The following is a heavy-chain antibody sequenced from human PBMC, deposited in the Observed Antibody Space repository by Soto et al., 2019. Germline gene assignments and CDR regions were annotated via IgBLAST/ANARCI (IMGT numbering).Heavy chain of an antibody. Sequence: QVQLVQSGAEVRKPGASVKVSCKTSGYTFTDYDVNWVRQATGQGLEWMGWMNPSSGSTGYAPEFEGRVTXXRXXSIRTASLELSSLRSEDTAVYYCARGPPYGDYVDYWGQGTLVTVSS. J-gene: IGHJ4*02. CDR1: GYTFTDYD. D-gene: IGHD4-17*01. CDR2: MNPSSGST. V-gene: IGHV1-8*01. CDR3: ARGPPYGDYVDY.